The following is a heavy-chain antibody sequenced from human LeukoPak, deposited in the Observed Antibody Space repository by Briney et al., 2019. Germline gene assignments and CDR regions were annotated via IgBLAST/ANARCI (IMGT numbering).Heavy chain of an antibody. D-gene: IGHD5-18*01. CDR2: IWYDGSNK. V-gene: IGHV3-33*01. Sequence: GGSLRLSCAASGFTFSSYGMHWVRQAPGKGLEWVAVIWYDGSNKCYADSVKGRFTISRDNSKNTLYLQMNSLRAEDTAVYYCARAAGYSYGSPPFDYWGQGTLVTVSS. J-gene: IGHJ4*02. CDR3: ARAAGYSYGSPPFDY. CDR1: GFTFSSYG.